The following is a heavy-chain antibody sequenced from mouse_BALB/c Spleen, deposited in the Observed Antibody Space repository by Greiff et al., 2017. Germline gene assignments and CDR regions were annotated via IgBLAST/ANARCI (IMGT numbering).Heavy chain of an antibody. Sequence: QVQLKQPGAELVKPGASVKLSCKASGYTFTSYWMHWVKQRPGQGLEWIGEINPSNGRTNYNEKFKSKATLTVDKSSSTAYMQLSSLTSEDSAVYYCARRWDKDYYAMDYWGQGTSVTVSS. V-gene: IGHV1S81*02. J-gene: IGHJ4*01. D-gene: IGHD1-1*02. CDR3: ARRWDKDYYAMDY. CDR2: INPSNGRT. CDR1: GYTFTSYW.